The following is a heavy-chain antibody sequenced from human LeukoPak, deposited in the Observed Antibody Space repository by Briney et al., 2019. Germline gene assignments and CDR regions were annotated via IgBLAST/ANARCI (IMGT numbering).Heavy chain of an antibody. CDR1: GGSFSGYY. Sequence: SETLSLTCAVYGGSFSGYYWSWIRQPPGKGLEWMGSIYQSGSTYDNLSLKSRVTLSVDTSRNQFSLKLTSVTAADTAVYYCARSEINDYSKYWGQGILVIVSS. J-gene: IGHJ4*02. V-gene: IGHV4-34*01. CDR2: IYQSGST. D-gene: IGHD4-11*01. CDR3: ARSEINDYSKY.